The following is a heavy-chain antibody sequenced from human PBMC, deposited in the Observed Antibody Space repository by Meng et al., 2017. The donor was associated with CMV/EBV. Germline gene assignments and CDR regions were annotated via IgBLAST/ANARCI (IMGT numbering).Heavy chain of an antibody. V-gene: IGHV1-8*03. D-gene: IGHD3-3*01. J-gene: IGHJ6*02. CDR1: GYTFTSYD. CDR2: MNPNSGNT. Sequence: ASVKVFCKASGYTFTSYDINWVRQATGQGLEWMGWMNPNSGNTGYAQKFQGRVTITRNTSISTAYMELSSLRSEDTAVYYCARAATSIYYDFWSGYYISPFLSHYYYYGMDVWGQGTTVTVSS. CDR3: ARAATSIYYDFWSGYYISPFLSHYYYYGMDV.